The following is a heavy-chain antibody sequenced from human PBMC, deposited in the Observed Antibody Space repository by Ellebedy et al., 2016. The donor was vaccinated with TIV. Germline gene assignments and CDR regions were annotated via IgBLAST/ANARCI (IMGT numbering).Heavy chain of an antibody. V-gene: IGHV3-7*03. CDR3: ASDTDSLWDY. CDR2: MNQDGSET. D-gene: IGHD3-16*01. CDR1: GFTFSKYW. Sequence: GGSLRLSCVGSGFTFSKYWMSWVRQAPGKGLEWVARMNQDGSETYHLDSVKGRFTISRDNAKTSLFLHMTGLRVEDTAMYYCASDTDSLWDYWGQGTLVTVSS. J-gene: IGHJ4*02.